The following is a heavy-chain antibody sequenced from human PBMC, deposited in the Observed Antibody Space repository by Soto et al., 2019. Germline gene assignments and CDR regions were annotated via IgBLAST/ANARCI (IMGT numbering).Heavy chain of an antibody. CDR1: GGSISSYY. CDR3: AREVVSGGSGSILFDY. J-gene: IGHJ4*02. CDR2: IYYSGST. Sequence: PSETLSLTCTVSGGSISSYYWSWIRQPPGKGLEWIGYIYYSGSTNYNPSLKSRVTISVDTSKNQFSLKLSSVTAADTAVYYCAREVVSGGSGSILFDYWGQGTLVTVSS. D-gene: IGHD3-10*01. V-gene: IGHV4-59*01.